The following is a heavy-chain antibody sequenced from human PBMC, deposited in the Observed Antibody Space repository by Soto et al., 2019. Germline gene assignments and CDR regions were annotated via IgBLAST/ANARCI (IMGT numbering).Heavy chain of an antibody. CDR3: TTDGDYGSGILPLGYYYYYYMDV. D-gene: IGHD3-10*01. CDR1: GFTFSNAW. CDR2: IKSKTDGGTT. J-gene: IGHJ6*03. V-gene: IGHV3-15*01. Sequence: PGGSLRLSCAASGFTFSNAWMSWVRQAPGKGLEWVGRIKSKTDGGTTDYAAPVKGRFTISRDDSKNTLYLQMNSLKTEDTAVYYCTTDGDYGSGILPLGYYYYYYMDVWGKGTTVTVSS.